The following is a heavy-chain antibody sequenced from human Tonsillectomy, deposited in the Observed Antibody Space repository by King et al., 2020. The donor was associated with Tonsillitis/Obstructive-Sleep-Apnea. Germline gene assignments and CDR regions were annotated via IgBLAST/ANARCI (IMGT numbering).Heavy chain of an antibody. CDR3: AREYCSSTSCPGISYYYGMDV. CDR1: GYTFTSYG. D-gene: IGHD2-2*01. CDR2: ISAYNDNT. V-gene: IGHV1-18*01. Sequence: VQLVESGAEVKKPGASVKVSCKASGYTFTSYGISWVRQAPGQGLEWMGWISAYNDNTNYAQKLQGRVTMTTDTSTSTAYMELRSLRSDDTAVYYCAREYCSSTSCPGISYYYGMDVWGQGTTVTVS. J-gene: IGHJ6*02.